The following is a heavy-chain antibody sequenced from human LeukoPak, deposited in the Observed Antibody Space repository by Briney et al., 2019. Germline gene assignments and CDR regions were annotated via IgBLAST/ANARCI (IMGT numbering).Heavy chain of an antibody. D-gene: IGHD3-22*01. CDR2: IYHSGST. CDR3: ARHGYYDSSGEAFDI. J-gene: IGHJ3*02. CDR1: GYSISSGYY. Sequence: SETLSLTWAVAGYSISSGYYWGWLRQPPGKGLEWIGSIYHSGSTYYNPPLKSRVTISVDTSKNQFSLKLSSVTAADTAVYYCARHGYYDSSGEAFDIWGQGTMVTVSS. V-gene: IGHV4-38-2*01.